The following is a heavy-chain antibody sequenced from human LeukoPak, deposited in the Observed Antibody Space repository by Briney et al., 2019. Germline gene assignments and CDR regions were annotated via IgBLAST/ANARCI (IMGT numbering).Heavy chain of an antibody. V-gene: IGHV4-4*07. CDR2: IYTSGSP. CDR1: GGSISTYY. CDR3: ARGRQQGGDFDY. D-gene: IGHD3-16*01. J-gene: IGHJ4*02. Sequence: SETLSLTCTVSGGSISTYYWSWIRQPAGKGLEWIGLIYTSGSPNYNPSLKSRVTISVDTSKNQFSLKLSSVTAADTAVYYCARGRQQGGDFDYWGQGTLVTASS.